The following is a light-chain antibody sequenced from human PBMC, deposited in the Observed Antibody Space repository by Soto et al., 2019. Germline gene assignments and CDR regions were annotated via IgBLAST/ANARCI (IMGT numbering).Light chain of an antibody. CDR1: SSDVSIYNY. CDR3: CSYTSSTNYV. CDR2: EVS. Sequence: QSVLAQPASVSGSPGQSITISCTGTSSDVSIYNYVSWYQQHPAKAPKLMIYEVSNRPSGVSNRFSGAKSGNTASLTISGLQVEDEADYYCCSYTSSTNYVFGAGTKVTVL. V-gene: IGLV2-14*01. J-gene: IGLJ1*01.